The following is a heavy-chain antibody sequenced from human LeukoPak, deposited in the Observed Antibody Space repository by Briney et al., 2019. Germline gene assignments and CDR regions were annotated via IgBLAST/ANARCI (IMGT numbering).Heavy chain of an antibody. J-gene: IGHJ4*02. CDR2: ISSDGNNK. CDR1: GFTFNTYG. V-gene: IGHV3-30*18. CDR3: AKAAYCTSTSCHFSGYAQRPLDS. D-gene: IGHD2-2*01. Sequence: PGGSLRLSCVASGFTFNTYGIHWVRQAPGKGLEWVAGISSDGNNKDYSDSVKGRFTISRDNSKNTLYLQMNGLRAEDTAVYYCAKAAYCTSTSCHFSGYAQRPLDSWGQGTLVTVSS.